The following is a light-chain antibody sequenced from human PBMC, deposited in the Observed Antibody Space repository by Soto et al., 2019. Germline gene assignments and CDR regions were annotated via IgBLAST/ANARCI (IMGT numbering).Light chain of an antibody. Sequence: EIVLTQSPGTVSLTQGERATLSCRASQSISSNYLAWHQQKRGQPPRLLIYGASSRATGIPDRFMGSGSGTDFTLTISRLEPEDFAVYYCQQYGSSLWTFGQGTKVDIK. CDR3: QQYGSSLWT. CDR1: QSISSNY. J-gene: IGKJ1*01. V-gene: IGKV3-20*01. CDR2: GAS.